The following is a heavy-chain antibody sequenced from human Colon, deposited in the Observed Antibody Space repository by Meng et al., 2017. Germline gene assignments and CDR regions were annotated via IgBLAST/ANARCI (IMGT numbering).Heavy chain of an antibody. J-gene: IGHJ4*02. V-gene: IGHV3-30*04. D-gene: IGHD3-22*01. CDR2: ISYDGNNK. Sequence: GGSLRLSCAASGFTFSSYAMHWVRQAPGKGLEWVAVISYDGNNKDYADSVKGRATISRDNSKNTLSLQMDNLRTEDTAVYYCARVYSRAYFYDSSDVYWGQGTLVTVSS. CDR3: ARVYSRAYFYDSSDVY. CDR1: GFTFSSYA.